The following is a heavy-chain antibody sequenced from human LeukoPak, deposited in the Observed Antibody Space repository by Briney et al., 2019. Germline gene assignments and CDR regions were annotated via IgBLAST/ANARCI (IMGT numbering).Heavy chain of an antibody. Sequence: GGSLRLSCAASGVTFGSYSMHWVRQAPGKGLQWVALISHDGNSKYYADSVRGRFTISRDNYKNTLYLQMNSLRDEDTAVYYCARDPHPARYFDWLLDYWGQGTLVTVSS. D-gene: IGHD3-9*01. CDR1: GVTFGSYS. CDR2: ISHDGNSK. J-gene: IGHJ4*02. V-gene: IGHV3-30-3*01. CDR3: ARDPHPARYFDWLLDY.